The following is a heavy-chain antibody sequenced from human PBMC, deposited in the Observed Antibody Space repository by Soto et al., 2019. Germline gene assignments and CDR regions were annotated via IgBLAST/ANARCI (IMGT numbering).Heavy chain of an antibody. CDR3: AKAIGYRPRSEHFDY. J-gene: IGHJ4*02. Sequence: GGSLRLSCAASGFTFSSYAMSWVRQAPGKGLEWVSAISGSGGSTYYADSVKGRFTISRDNSKNTLYLQMNSLRAEDTAVYYCAKAIGYRPRSEHFDYWGQGTLVTVSS. V-gene: IGHV3-23*01. CDR2: ISGSGGST. CDR1: GFTFSSYA. D-gene: IGHD5-18*01.